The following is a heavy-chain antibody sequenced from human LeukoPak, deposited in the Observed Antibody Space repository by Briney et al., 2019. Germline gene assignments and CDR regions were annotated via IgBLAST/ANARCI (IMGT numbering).Heavy chain of an antibody. CDR2: IYYSGST. Sequence: SETLSLTCTVSGASISSTSYYWGWIRQPPGKGLEWIGIIYYSGSTYYNPSLKSRVTISVDTSKNQFSLKLRSVTAADTAVYYCARDRYYYDSSGYSPRFDPWGQGTLVTVSS. V-gene: IGHV4-39*07. CDR1: GASISSTSYY. CDR3: ARDRYYYDSSGYSPRFDP. J-gene: IGHJ5*02. D-gene: IGHD3-22*01.